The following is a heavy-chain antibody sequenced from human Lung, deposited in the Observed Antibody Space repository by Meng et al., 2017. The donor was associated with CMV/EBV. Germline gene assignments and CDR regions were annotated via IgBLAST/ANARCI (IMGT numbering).Heavy chain of an antibody. D-gene: IGHD5-18*01. CDR1: GFTFGDYT. Sequence: GGSLRLXCAASGFTFGDYTMHWVRQPPGKGLEWVSLISWDGGSTYYAYLVKGRFTISSDNSKNSLYLQMKSLRTEDTALYYCAKAGHVDTASGMDVWGQGTXVTVSS. V-gene: IGHV3-43*01. J-gene: IGHJ6*02. CDR2: ISWDGGST. CDR3: AKAGHVDTASGMDV.